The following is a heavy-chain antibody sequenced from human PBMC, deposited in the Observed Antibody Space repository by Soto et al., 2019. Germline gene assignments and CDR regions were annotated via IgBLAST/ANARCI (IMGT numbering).Heavy chain of an antibody. D-gene: IGHD2-21*01. J-gene: IGHJ4*01. CDR2: IYYSGST. V-gene: IGHV4-39*01. CDR3: AKHAIRNNFDVLDF. Sequence: SETLSLTCTVSGGSITGGTYHWDWIRQPPGKGLEWIGSIYYSGSTDSNPSLKSRATISVDTSKNQFSLKLTSVTAADTAVYYCAKHAIRNNFDVLDFWVKGTLVPV. CDR1: GGSITGGTYH.